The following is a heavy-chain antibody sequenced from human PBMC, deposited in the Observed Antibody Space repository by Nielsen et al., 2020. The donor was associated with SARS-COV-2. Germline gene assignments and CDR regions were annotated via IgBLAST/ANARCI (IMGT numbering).Heavy chain of an antibody. D-gene: IGHD3-16*01. Sequence: GGSLRLSCTASGFTFSDYYMAWIRQAPGRGLEWVSYLSDESGYRVTAYSWKGRFTISRDNANNSVYLQMNSLRVEDTAVYYCARGGSRGDMDVWGHGATVTVSS. J-gene: IGHJ6*02. CDR2: LSDESGYR. CDR1: GFTFSDYY. V-gene: IGHV3-11*05. CDR3: ARGGSRGDMDV.